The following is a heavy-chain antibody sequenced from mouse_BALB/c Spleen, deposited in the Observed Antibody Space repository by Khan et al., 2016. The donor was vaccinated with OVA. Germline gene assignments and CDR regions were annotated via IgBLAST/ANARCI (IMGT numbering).Heavy chain of an antibody. J-gene: IGHJ2*01. CDR2: ISYSDST. D-gene: IGHD2-14*01. CDR3: ARWNYRYDGYFDY. V-gene: IGHV3-8*02. Sequence: EVQLQESGPSLVKPSQTLSLTCSVTGDSITSGYWNWIRRFPGNKLEYMGYISYSDSTFYNQSLKSRISITRDTSKNQYYLQLNSVTTEDTATYDWARWNYRYDGYFDYWGQGTTLTVAS. CDR1: GDSITSGY.